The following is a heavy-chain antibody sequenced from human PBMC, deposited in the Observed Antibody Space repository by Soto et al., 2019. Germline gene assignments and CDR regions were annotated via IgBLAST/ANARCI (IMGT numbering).Heavy chain of an antibody. Sequence: SETLSLTCPVSGGSISSRSFYWGWIRQPPGKGLEWIGGIYYSGNTYYNPSLKSRVPISVDTSQKQFSLRLSSVTAADTAVYYCASSMPYDILTGVPDRAYFDYWGQGTLVTVSS. V-gene: IGHV4-39*01. J-gene: IGHJ4*02. D-gene: IGHD3-9*01. CDR1: GGSISSRSFY. CDR2: IYYSGNT. CDR3: ASSMPYDILTGVPDRAYFDY.